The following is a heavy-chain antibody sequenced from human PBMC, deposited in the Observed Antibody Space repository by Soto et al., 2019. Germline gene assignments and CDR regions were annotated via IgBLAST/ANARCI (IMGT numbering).Heavy chain of an antibody. CDR2: ISNNGDTT. CDR3: ARGPGVSAAEHYFYGMDV. J-gene: IGHJ6*02. D-gene: IGHD6-25*01. Sequence: EVQLVESGGGLVQPGGSLRLSCAASGFTFSSYAMHWVRQAPGKGLEYVSAISNNGDTTYYANSVKGRFAISRDNSKNKLYLQMGSLTAEDRAVYYCARGPGVSAAEHYFYGMDVWGQGTTVTVSS. CDR1: GFTFSSYA. V-gene: IGHV3-64*01.